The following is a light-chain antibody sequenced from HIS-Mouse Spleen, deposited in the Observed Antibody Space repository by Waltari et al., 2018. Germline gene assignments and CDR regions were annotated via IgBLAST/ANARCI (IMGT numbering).Light chain of an antibody. CDR1: SSDVGSYNL. J-gene: IGLJ2*01. CDR3: CSYAGSSTYVV. CDR2: EGS. Sequence: QSALTQPASVSGSPGPSITISCTGTSSDVGSYNLFSWYQQHPGKAPKLMIYEGSKRPSGVSNRFSGSKSGNTASLTISGLQAEDEADYYCCSYAGSSTYVVFGGGTKLTVL. V-gene: IGLV2-23*01.